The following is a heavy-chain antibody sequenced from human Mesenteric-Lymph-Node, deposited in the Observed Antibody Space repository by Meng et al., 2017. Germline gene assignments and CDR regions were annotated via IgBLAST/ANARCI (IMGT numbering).Heavy chain of an antibody. CDR3: TRQSPDYGDSLFDY. V-gene: IGHV3-73*01. J-gene: IGHJ4*02. CDR2: IRSKPNNYAT. Sequence: GESLKISCAASGFSFSGSAMHWVRQASGRGLEWVGRIRSKPNNYATTYTASVKGRFTISRDDSKNTAYLQMNSLKTEDTAVYYCTRQSPDYGDSLFDYWGLGTLVTVSS. D-gene: IGHD4-17*01. CDR1: GFSFSGSA.